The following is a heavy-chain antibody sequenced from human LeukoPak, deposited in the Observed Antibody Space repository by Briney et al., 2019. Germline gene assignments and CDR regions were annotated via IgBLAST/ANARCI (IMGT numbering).Heavy chain of an antibody. CDR3: AREKGRFLEWLFHYGMDV. CDR1: GFTFSSYW. J-gene: IGHJ6*02. Sequence: GGSLRLSCAASGFTFSSYWMHWVRQAPGKGLVWVSRINSDGSSTSYADSVKGRFTISRDNAKNTLYLQMNSLRAEDTAVYYCAREKGRFLEWLFHYGMDVWGQGTTVTVSS. V-gene: IGHV3-74*01. CDR2: INSDGSST. D-gene: IGHD3-3*01.